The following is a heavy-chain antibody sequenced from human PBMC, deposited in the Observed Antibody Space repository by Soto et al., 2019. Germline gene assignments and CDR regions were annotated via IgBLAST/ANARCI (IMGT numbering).Heavy chain of an antibody. V-gene: IGHV1-2*04. CDR1: GYTFTGYY. Sequence: GASVKVSCKASGYTFTGYYMHWVRQAPGQGLEWMGWINPNSGGTNYAQKFQGWVTMTRDTSISTAYMELSRLRSDDTAVYYCARTRAGYCSGGSCYSGVGAFDIWGQGTMVTV. CDR3: ARTRAGYCSGGSCYSGVGAFDI. J-gene: IGHJ3*02. D-gene: IGHD2-15*01. CDR2: INPNSGGT.